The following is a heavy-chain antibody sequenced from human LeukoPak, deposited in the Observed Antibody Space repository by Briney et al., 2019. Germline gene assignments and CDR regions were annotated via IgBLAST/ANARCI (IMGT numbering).Heavy chain of an antibody. CDR2: IKQDGSEK. D-gene: IGHD6-19*01. J-gene: IGHJ6*02. Sequence: GGSVRLSCAAAAFTVTIYWMSWVRQAPGKGLEWAANIKQDGSEKYYVDCVKCRLPISTDNAKNSLYMQMNSLRAEDTAVYYCVRDSVGSGWRYYYYSGMDVWGQGTTVTVSS. CDR3: VRDSVGSGWRYYYYSGMDV. V-gene: IGHV3-7*01. CDR1: AFTVTIYW.